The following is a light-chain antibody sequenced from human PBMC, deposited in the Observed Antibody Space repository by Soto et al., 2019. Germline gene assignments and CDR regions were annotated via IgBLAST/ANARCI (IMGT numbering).Light chain of an antibody. CDR3: QQRSNWPHT. CDR2: GAS. Sequence: PGERVTLSCRASQSVSSSYLTWYQQKPGQAPRLLIYGASTRATGIPARFSGSGSGTDFTLTISSLEPEDFAVYYCQQRSNWPHTFGPGTKVDI. J-gene: IGKJ2*01. CDR1: QSVSSSY. V-gene: IGKV3D-20*02.